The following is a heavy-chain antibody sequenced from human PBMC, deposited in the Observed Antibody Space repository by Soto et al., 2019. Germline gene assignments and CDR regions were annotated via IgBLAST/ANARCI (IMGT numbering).Heavy chain of an antibody. J-gene: IGHJ4*02. CDR1: GGSLSGYY. Sequence: QVQLQQWGAGLLKPSETLSLNCAVNGGSLSGYYWSWIRQPPGKGLEWIGEIKDGGRTNYSPSLTSRATITPNPPNHRFSLRLYSVTAADTGVYYCARGQEGVVATHWDQGTLVTVSS. CDR3: ARGQEGVVATH. D-gene: IGHD5-12*01. V-gene: IGHV4-34*01. CDR2: IKDGGRT.